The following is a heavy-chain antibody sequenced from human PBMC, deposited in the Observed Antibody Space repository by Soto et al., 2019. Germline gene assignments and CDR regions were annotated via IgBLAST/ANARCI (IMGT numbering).Heavy chain of an antibody. CDR1: GFDFGSYA. J-gene: IGHJ2*01. V-gene: IGHV3-30-3*01. CDR3: VRDPLWGTAMVLWYFDL. Sequence: SLMLSWATTGFDFGSYARHSVRQAPGQGLEWVAVISYDGSNKYYADSVKGRFTISRDNSKNTLYLQMNSLRAEDTAVYYCVRDPLWGTAMVLWYFDLWGRGTLVTVPQ. CDR2: ISYDGSNK. D-gene: IGHD5-18*01.